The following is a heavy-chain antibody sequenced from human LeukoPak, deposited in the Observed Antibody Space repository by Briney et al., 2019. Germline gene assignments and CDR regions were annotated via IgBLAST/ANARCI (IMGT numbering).Heavy chain of an antibody. Sequence: SQTLSLTCTVSGGSISSGDYYWSWIRQPPGKGLEWIGYIYYTGGTYYNPSPKSRISISVDTSKNHFSLKLSSVTAADTAVYYCARESYGLDYWGQGTLVTVSS. V-gene: IGHV4-30-4*01. J-gene: IGHJ4*02. D-gene: IGHD4-17*01. CDR1: GGSISSGDYY. CDR2: IYYTGGT. CDR3: ARESYGLDY.